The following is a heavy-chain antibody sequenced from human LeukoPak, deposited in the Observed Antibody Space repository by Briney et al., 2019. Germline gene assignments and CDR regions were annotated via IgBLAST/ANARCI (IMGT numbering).Heavy chain of an antibody. CDR2: IYYSGST. Sequence: SETLSLTCTVSGGSISSSIYYWGWIRQPPGKGLEWIGYIYYSGSTNYNPSLKSRVTISVDTSKNQFSLKLSSVTAADTAVYYCARGSTVATWDYWGQGTLVTVSS. V-gene: IGHV4-61*05. CDR3: ARGSTVATWDY. CDR1: GGSISSSIYY. J-gene: IGHJ4*02. D-gene: IGHD4-23*01.